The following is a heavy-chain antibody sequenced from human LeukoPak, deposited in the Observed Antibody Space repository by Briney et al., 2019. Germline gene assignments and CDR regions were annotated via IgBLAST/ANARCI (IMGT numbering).Heavy chain of an antibody. D-gene: IGHD3-10*01. Sequence: GGSLRLSCAASGFTFSSYWMSWVRQAPGKGLEWVANIKQDGSEKYYVDSVKGRFTISRDNAKNSLYLQMNSLRAEDTAVYYCARVIVGSGKWPLGYYYYYMDVWGKGTTVTVSS. V-gene: IGHV3-7*01. CDR1: GFTFSSYW. CDR3: ARVIVGSGKWPLGYYYYYMDV. J-gene: IGHJ6*03. CDR2: IKQDGSEK.